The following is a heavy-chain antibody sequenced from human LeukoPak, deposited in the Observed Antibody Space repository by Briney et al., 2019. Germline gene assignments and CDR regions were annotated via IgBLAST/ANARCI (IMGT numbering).Heavy chain of an antibody. J-gene: IGHJ4*02. V-gene: IGHV3-20*04. CDR2: TNWDGGRT. D-gene: IGHD2-21*02. CDR1: RFTFSSYA. Sequence: GGSLRLSCAASRFTFSSYAMSWVRQAPGKGLEWVSGTNWDGGRTGYADSAKGRFTISRDNAKNSLYLQMNSLRVEDTAMYYCARDGLRRPPTPYCGGDCPLDYWGQGTLVSVSS. CDR3: ARDGLRRPPTPYCGGDCPLDY.